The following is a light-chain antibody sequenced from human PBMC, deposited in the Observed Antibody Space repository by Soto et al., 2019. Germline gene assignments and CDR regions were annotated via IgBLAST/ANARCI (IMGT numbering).Light chain of an antibody. Sequence: DIVMTQSPDSLAVSLGERATIHCKSSQSLFFSANGKNYLAWYQKKPGQPPKLLIYWSSNRESGVPECFTGSVSGTDFTLAISRLQAEDGAVYYCQQYYDPPVTFGQGTRLEI. CDR1: QSLFFSANGKNY. V-gene: IGKV4-1*01. J-gene: IGKJ5*01. CDR2: WSS. CDR3: QQYYDPPVT.